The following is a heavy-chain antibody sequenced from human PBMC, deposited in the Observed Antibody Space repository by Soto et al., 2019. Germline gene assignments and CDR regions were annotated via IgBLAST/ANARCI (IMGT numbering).Heavy chain of an antibody. CDR2: IIPIFGTA. D-gene: IGHD3-10*01. Sequence: KIWCKASGGTFSRYAISWVRQAPGQGLEWMGGIIPIFGTANYAQKFQGRVTITADESTSTAYMELSSLRSEDTAVYYCARTMVRGVISSPSYYYFYGIDVWGQRPTVP. V-gene: IGHV1-69*01. CDR1: GGTFSRYA. J-gene: IGHJ6*02. CDR3: ARTMVRGVISSPSYYYFYGIDV.